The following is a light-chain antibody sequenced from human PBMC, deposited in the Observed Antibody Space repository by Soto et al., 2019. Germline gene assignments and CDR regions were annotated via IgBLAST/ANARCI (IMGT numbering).Light chain of an antibody. CDR3: SSFTSSSTRV. CDR2: DVS. V-gene: IGLV2-14*01. Sequence: QSALTQPASVSGSPGQSITISCTGTSRDVGGYNYVSWYQQHPGKAPKLMIYDVSTRPSGVSNRFSGSKSGNTASLTISGLQAEDEADYYCSSFTSSSTRVFGGGTKLTVL. CDR1: SRDVGGYNY. J-gene: IGLJ2*01.